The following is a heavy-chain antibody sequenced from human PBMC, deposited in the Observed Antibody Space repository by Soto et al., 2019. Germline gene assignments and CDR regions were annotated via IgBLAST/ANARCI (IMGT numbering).Heavy chain of an antibody. CDR2: IYSDGST. D-gene: IGHD3-22*01. J-gene: IGHJ4*02. V-gene: IGHV3-53*01. CDR1: GFIVSSNY. CDR3: ARARYDSSGYYFAY. Sequence: EVQLVESGGGLIQSGGSLRLSCAASGFIVSSNYMSWVRQAPGKGLEWVSVIYSDGSTHYTDSVKDRFIISRDISKNTLYLQMNSLRAEDTAVYYCARARYDSSGYYFAYWGQGALVTVSS.